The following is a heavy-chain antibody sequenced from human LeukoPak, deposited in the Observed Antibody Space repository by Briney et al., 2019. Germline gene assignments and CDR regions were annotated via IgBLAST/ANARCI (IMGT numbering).Heavy chain of an antibody. CDR2: ISGSSGST. CDR3: AKAVSSFYYYYGMDV. J-gene: IGHJ6*02. D-gene: IGHD6-6*01. CDR1: GFTFSSYA. V-gene: IGHV3-23*01. Sequence: GGSLRLSCAASGFTFSSYAMSWVRQAPGKGLEWVSAISGSSGSTYYADSVKGRFTISRDNSKNTLYLQMNSLRAEDTAVYYCAKAVSSFYYYYGMDVWGQGTTVTVSS.